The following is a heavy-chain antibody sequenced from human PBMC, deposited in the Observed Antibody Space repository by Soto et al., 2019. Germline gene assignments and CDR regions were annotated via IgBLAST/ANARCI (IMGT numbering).Heavy chain of an antibody. CDR1: GFTFSSYW. Sequence: GGSLRLSCAASGFTFSSYWMHWVRQAPGKGLVWVSRINSDGSSTSYADSVKGRFTISRDNAKNTLYLQMNSLRAEDTAVYYCARDHYDYIWGSYRYIDYWGQGTLVTVSS. J-gene: IGHJ4*02. CDR3: ARDHYDYIWGSYRYIDY. D-gene: IGHD3-16*02. V-gene: IGHV3-74*01. CDR2: INSDGSST.